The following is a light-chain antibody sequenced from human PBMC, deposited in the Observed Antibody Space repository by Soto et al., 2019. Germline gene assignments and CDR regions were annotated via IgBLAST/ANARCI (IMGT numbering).Light chain of an antibody. CDR1: QSISSY. Sequence: DIQMTQSPSSLSASVGDRVTITFRASQSISSYLNWYQQKPGKAPKLLIYAASSLQSGVPSRFSGSGSGTDFTLTISSLQPEDFATYYCQQSYSTPSTFGQGTRLEI. J-gene: IGKJ5*01. CDR3: QQSYSTPST. CDR2: AAS. V-gene: IGKV1-39*01.